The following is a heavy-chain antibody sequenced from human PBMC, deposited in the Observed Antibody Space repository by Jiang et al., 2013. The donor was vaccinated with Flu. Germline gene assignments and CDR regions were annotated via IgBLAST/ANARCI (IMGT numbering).Heavy chain of an antibody. CDR3: ARGRSYGKSGWDAGYWYFDL. CDR2: IIPILGIA. V-gene: IGHV1-69*04. Sequence: EVKKPGSSVKVSCKASGGTFSSYAISWVRQAPGQGLEWMGRIIPILGIANYAQKFQGRVTITADKSTSTAYMELSSLRSEDTAVYYCARGRSYGKSGWDAGYWYFDLWGRGTLVTVSS. CDR1: GGTFSSYA. D-gene: IGHD5-18*01. J-gene: IGHJ2*01.